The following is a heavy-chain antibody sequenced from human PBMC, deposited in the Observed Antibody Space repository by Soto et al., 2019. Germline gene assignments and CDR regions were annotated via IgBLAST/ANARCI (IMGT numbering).Heavy chain of an antibody. D-gene: IGHD2-15*01. Sequence: EVQLVESGGGLVQPGGSLRLSCAASRFTFSNAWMSWVRQAPGKGLEWVGRIKSKTDGGTTDYAAPVKGRFSISRDDSKNTLFLQMDSLKTEHTAVYYCTTANCSGGRCTGWDVWGKGTTVTVSS. J-gene: IGHJ6*04. V-gene: IGHV3-15*01. CDR3: TTANCSGGRCTGWDV. CDR2: IKSKTDGGTT. CDR1: RFTFSNAW.